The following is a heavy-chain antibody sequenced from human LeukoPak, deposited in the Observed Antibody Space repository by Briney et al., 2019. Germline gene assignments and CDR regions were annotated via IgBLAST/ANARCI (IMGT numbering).Heavy chain of an antibody. CDR3: ALFGAEGLIPRTPVFFDN. J-gene: IGHJ4*02. D-gene: IGHD3-16*01. CDR2: VYYSGST. CDR1: GAPITISSYY. V-gene: IGHV4-39*01. Sequence: KPSETLSLTCTVSGAPITISSYYWGWVRQPPGKGLEWIGSVYYSGSTYYNPSLKSRGTISEDTADNQFSLNLSSVTAADTAVYYCALFGAEGLIPRTPVFFDNWGQGTLVIVSS.